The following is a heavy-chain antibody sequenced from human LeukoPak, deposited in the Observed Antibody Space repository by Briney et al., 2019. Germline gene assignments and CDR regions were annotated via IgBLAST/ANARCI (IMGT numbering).Heavy chain of an antibody. J-gene: IGHJ4*02. Sequence: GGSLRLSCVASGFTFSNFAISWVRQAPGKGLEWVSSISSSSSYIYYADSVKGRFTISRDNAKNSLYLQMNSLRAEDTAVYYCARDSLYYYDSSGYRIGDLDYWGQGTLVTVSS. CDR3: ARDSLYYYDSSGYRIGDLDY. CDR1: GFTFSNFA. CDR2: ISSSSSYI. D-gene: IGHD3-22*01. V-gene: IGHV3-21*01.